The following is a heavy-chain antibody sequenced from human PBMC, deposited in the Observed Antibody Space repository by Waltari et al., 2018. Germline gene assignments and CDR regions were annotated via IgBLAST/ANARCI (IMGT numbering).Heavy chain of an antibody. CDR2: IYYSGST. D-gene: IGHD3-10*01. V-gene: IGHV4-59*11. J-gene: IGHJ4*02. Sequence: QVQLQESGPGLVKPSETLSLTCTVSGGSISSHYWSWIRQPPGKGLEWIGYIYYSGSTNYNPSLKSRVTISVDTSKNQFSLKLSSVTAADTAVYYCARNVDSGSPDYWGQGTLVIVSS. CDR3: ARNVDSGSPDY. CDR1: GGSISSHY.